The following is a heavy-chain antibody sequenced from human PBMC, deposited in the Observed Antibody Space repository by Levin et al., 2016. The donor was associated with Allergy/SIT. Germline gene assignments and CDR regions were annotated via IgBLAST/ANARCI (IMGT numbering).Heavy chain of an antibody. D-gene: IGHD5-12*01. J-gene: IGHJ6*02. CDR3: VRGGGGYTGYVYYGLDV. V-gene: IGHV4-59*01. CDR1: GGSISPYY. Sequence: SETLSLTCTVSGGSISPYYWSWIRQPPGKGLEWIGYLHYNGNTKDNPSLKSRVTISGDTSKNQFSLTLSSVTEADTAVYYCVRGGGGYTGYVYYGLDVWGPGTTVTVSS. CDR2: LHYNGNT.